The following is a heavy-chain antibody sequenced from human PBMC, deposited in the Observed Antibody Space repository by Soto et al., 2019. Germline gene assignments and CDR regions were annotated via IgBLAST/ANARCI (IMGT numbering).Heavy chain of an antibody. CDR2: IYYSGST. J-gene: IGHJ6*03. CDR3: ARTSIGDFWSGYYIEYYYYYMDV. CDR1: GGSISSYY. V-gene: IGHV4-59*08. Sequence: SETLSLTCTVSGGSISSYYWSWIRQPPGKGLEWIGYIYYSGSTNYNPSLKSRVTISVDTSKNQFSLKLSSVTAADTAVYYCARTSIGDFWSGYYIEYYYYYMDVWGKGTTVTVSS. D-gene: IGHD3-3*01.